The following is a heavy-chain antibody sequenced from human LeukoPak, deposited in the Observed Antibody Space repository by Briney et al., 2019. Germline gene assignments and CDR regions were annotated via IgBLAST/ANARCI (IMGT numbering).Heavy chain of an antibody. V-gene: IGHV3-30-3*01. CDR3: ARGSRITMIVVVINEIDY. Sequence: GGSPRLSCAASGFTFSSYAMHWVRQAPGKGLEWVAVISYDGSNKYYADSVKGRFTISRDNSKNTLYLQTNSLRAEDTAVYYCARGSRITMIVVVINEIDYWGQGTLVTVSS. D-gene: IGHD3-22*01. J-gene: IGHJ4*02. CDR1: GFTFSSYA. CDR2: ISYDGSNK.